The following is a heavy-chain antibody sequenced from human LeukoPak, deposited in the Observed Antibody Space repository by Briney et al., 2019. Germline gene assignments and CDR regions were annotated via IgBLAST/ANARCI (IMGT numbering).Heavy chain of an antibody. J-gene: IGHJ6*04. V-gene: IGHV4-34*01. CDR3: ARAREDCSSTSCHYYYYGMDV. Sequence: PSETLSLTCAVYGGSFSGYYWSWIRQPPGKGLEWIGEINHSGSTNYNPSLKSRVTISVDTSKNQFSLKLSSVTAADTAVYYCARAREDCSSTSCHYYYYGMDVWGKGTTVTVSS. CDR1: GGSFSGYY. D-gene: IGHD2-2*01. CDR2: INHSGST.